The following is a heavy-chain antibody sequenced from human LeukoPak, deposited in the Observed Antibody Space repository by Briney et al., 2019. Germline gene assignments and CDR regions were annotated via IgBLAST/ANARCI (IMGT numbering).Heavy chain of an antibody. CDR3: ARDYGGNSDS. Sequence: SETLPLTCTVSGGSISSSSYYWGWNHQPPGEGLEWIGSMYYSGSTYYNPSLNSRVTISVDTSKNQFSLKLRSVTAADTAVYYCARDYGGNSDSWGQGILVTVSS. D-gene: IGHD4-23*01. V-gene: IGHV4-39*02. CDR1: GGSISSSSYY. CDR2: MYYSGST. J-gene: IGHJ5*01.